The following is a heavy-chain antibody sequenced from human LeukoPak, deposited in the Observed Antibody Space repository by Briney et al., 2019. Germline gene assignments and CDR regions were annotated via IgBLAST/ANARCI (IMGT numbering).Heavy chain of an antibody. Sequence: GGSLRLSCAASGFTFSSYAMSWVRQAPGKGLEWVSAISGSGGSTYYADCGKGRFSISRDNSKNTLYLQMNSLRAEDTAVYYCAKDPGDTYYYGSGGDAFDIWGQGTMVTVSS. D-gene: IGHD3-10*01. V-gene: IGHV3-23*01. CDR1: GFTFSSYA. CDR2: ISGSGGST. CDR3: AKDPGDTYYYGSGGDAFDI. J-gene: IGHJ3*02.